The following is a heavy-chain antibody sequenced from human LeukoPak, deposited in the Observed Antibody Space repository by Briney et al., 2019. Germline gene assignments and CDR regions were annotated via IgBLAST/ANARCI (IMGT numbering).Heavy chain of an antibody. CDR1: GGSISSYY. CDR2: IYTSGST. J-gene: IGHJ5*02. D-gene: IGHD6-13*01. Sequence: SETVSLTCTVSGGSISSYYWSWIRQPAGKGLEWIGRIYTSGSTNYSPSLKSRVTMSVDTSKNQFSLTLSSVTAADTAVYHCAREVAAAGTRWFDPWGQGTLVTVSS. CDR3: AREVAAAGTRWFDP. V-gene: IGHV4-4*07.